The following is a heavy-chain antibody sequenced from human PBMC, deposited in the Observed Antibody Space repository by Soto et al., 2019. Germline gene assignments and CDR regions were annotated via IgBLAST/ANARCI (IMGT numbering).Heavy chain of an antibody. J-gene: IGHJ4*02. CDR2: IWYDGSNK. CDR3: ARDLDDALDY. D-gene: IGHD1-1*01. CDR1: GFTFSSYG. V-gene: IGHV3-33*01. Sequence: QVQLVESGGGVVQPGRSLRLSCAASGFTFSSYGMHWVRQAPGKGLEWVAGIWYDGSNKHYVDSVKGRFTISRDNSKNTLYLQMNSLRAEDTAVYYCARDLDDALDYWGQGSLVTVSS.